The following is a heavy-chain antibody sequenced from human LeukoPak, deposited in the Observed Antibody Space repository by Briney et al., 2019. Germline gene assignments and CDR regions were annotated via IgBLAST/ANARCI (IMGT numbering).Heavy chain of an antibody. D-gene: IGHD1-26*01. V-gene: IGHV1-2*06. CDR2: INPNSGGT. CDR1: GGTFSSYA. CDR3: AREGVGATLGDFDY. Sequence: ASVKVSCKASGGTFSSYAISWVRQAPGQGLEWMGRINPNSGGTNYAQKFQGRVTMTRDTSISTAYMELSRLRSDDTAVYYCAREGVGATLGDFDYWGQGTLVTVSS. J-gene: IGHJ4*02.